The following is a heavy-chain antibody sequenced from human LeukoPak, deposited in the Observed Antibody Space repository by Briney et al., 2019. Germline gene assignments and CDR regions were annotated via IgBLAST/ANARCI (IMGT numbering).Heavy chain of an antibody. CDR2: IYSGGTT. Sequence: GGSLRLSCAASGFTVSGNYMSWVRQAPGKGLEWVSVIYSGGTTYYADSVKGRFTISRDNSKNTLYLQMNSLRAEDTAVYYCARASDYPYYFDYWGQGTLASVSS. CDR3: ARASDYPYYFDY. J-gene: IGHJ4*02. V-gene: IGHV3-53*01. D-gene: IGHD4-11*01. CDR1: GFTVSGNY.